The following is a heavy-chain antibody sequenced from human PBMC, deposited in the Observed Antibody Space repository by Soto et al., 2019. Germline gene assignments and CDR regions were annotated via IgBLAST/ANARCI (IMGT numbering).Heavy chain of an antibody. D-gene: IGHD2-2*01. CDR2: ISGSGGST. CDR3: AKYRGGIVVVPDANFDY. Sequence: EVQLLESGGGLVQPGGSLRLSCAASGFTFSSYAMSWVRQAPGKGLEWVSAISGSGGSTYYADSLKGRFTISRDNSKNTPYLQMNSQRGDDTAVDYCAKYRGGIVVVPDANFDYWGQGTLVTVSS. J-gene: IGHJ4*02. CDR1: GFTFSSYA. V-gene: IGHV3-23*01.